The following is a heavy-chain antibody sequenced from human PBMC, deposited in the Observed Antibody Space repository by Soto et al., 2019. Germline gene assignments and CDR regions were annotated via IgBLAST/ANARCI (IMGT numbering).Heavy chain of an antibody. J-gene: IGHJ3*02. V-gene: IGHV3-23*01. CDR3: ANNMRNDAFDI. CDR1: GFTFRSYP. CDR2: ISGSGGST. Sequence: PGGSLTLSSAAFGFTFRSYPLSWVRQAPGKGLEWFSAISGSGGSTYYADSVKGRFTISRDNSKNTLYLQMNSLRAEDTAVYYCANNMRNDAFDIWGQGTMVTVSS.